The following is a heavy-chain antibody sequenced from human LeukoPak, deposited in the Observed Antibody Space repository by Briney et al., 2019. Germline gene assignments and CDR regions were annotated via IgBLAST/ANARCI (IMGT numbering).Heavy chain of an antibody. CDR3: AREPVVGYDFWSGYYTGEDDY. V-gene: IGHV3-7*01. J-gene: IGHJ4*02. Sequence: GGSLRLSCAASGFTFSSYWMSWVRQAPGKGLEWVANIKQDGSEKYYVDSVKGRFTISRDNAKNSLYLQMNCLRAEDTAVYYCAREPVVGYDFWSGYYTGEDDYWGQGTLVTVSS. D-gene: IGHD3-3*01. CDR2: IKQDGSEK. CDR1: GFTFSSYW.